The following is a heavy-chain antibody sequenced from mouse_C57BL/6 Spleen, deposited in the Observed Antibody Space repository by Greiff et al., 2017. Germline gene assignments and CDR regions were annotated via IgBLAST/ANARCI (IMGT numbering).Heavy chain of an antibody. J-gene: IGHJ4*01. CDR3: ARSLYDGYLPYAMDY. V-gene: IGHV1-53*01. CDR2: INPRNGGT. D-gene: IGHD2-3*01. CDR1: GYTFTSYW. Sequence: VQLQQPGTELVKPGASVKLSCKASGYTFTSYWMHWVKQRPGQGLEWIGNINPRNGGTTYNEKFKSKATLTVDKSSSTAYMQLSSLTSEDSAVYYCARSLYDGYLPYAMDYWGQGTSVTVSS.